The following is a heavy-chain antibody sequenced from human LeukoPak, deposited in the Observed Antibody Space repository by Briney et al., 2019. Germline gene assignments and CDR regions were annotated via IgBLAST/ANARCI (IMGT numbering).Heavy chain of an antibody. J-gene: IGHJ1*01. CDR2: IRYDGSNK. Sequence: RPGGSLRLSCGASGFTFSSYGMHWVRRAPGKGLEWVAFIRYDGSNKYYADSVKGRFTISRDNSKNTLYLQINSLRAEDTAVYYCARSIAAAGTQFFQHWGQGTLVTVSS. V-gene: IGHV3-30*02. D-gene: IGHD6-13*01. CDR3: ARSIAAAGTQFFQH. CDR1: GFTFSSYG.